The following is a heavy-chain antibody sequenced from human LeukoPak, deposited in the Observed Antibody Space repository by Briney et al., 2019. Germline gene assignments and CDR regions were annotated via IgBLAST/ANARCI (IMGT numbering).Heavy chain of an antibody. CDR3: ARTFYCTSASCYHYDIAY. D-gene: IGHD2-2*01. J-gene: IGHJ4*02. CDR2: INPNSGGT. Sequence: ASVKVSCTASVYTFTGYYMHWVRQAPGQGLEWMGWINPNSGGTNYAQKFQGRVTMTRDTSISTAYMELSSLRSDDTAVYYCARTFYCTSASCYHYDIAYWGQGTLVTVSS. V-gene: IGHV1-2*02. CDR1: VYTFTGYY.